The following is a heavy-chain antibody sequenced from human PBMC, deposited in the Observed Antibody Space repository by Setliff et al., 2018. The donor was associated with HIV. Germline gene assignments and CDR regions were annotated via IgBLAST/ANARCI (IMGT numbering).Heavy chain of an antibody. J-gene: IGHJ6*03. CDR3: ARCPSPPYCTSTTCYVDYYYMDV. V-gene: IGHV4-59*01. D-gene: IGHD2-2*01. CDR1: GGSISSYY. Sequence: SETLSLTCTVSGGSISSYYWSWIRQPPGKGLEWIGYIYTSGSTNYNPSLTSRVTMSVDTSKNQFSLKLSSVTAADTAVYYCARCPSPPYCTSTTCYVDYYYMDVWGKGTTVTVSS. CDR2: IYTSGST.